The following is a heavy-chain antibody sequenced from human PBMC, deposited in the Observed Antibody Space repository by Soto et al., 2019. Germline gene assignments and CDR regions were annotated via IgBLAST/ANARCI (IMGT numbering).Heavy chain of an antibody. Sequence: ASVKVSCKASGYTFTSYGISWVRQAPGQGLEWMGWISAYNGNTNYAQKLQGRVTMTTDTSTSTAYMELRSLRSDDTAMYYCARYPGYCSSTSCYIFDYWGQGTLVTVSS. V-gene: IGHV1-18*01. CDR2: ISAYNGNT. CDR1: GYTFTSYG. J-gene: IGHJ4*02. D-gene: IGHD2-2*02. CDR3: ARYPGYCSSTSCYIFDY.